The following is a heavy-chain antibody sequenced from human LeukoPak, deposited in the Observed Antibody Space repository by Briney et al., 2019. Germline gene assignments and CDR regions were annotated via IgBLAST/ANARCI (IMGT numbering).Heavy chain of an antibody. CDR2: IKQDGSEK. D-gene: IGHD2-2*01. CDR3: AREVGYCSSTSCHERYYFDY. J-gene: IGHJ4*02. Sequence: PGGSLRLFCAASGFTFSSYWMSWVRQAPGKGLEWVANIKQDGSEKYYVDSVKGRFTISRDNAKNSLYLQMNSLRAEDTAVYYCAREVGYCSSTSCHERYYFDYWGQGTLVTVSS. CDR1: GFTFSSYW. V-gene: IGHV3-7*01.